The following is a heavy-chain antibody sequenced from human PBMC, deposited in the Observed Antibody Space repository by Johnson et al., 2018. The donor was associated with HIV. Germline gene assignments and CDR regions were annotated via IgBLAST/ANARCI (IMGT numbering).Heavy chain of an antibody. V-gene: IGHV3-30*02. CDR1: RFTFSSYG. Sequence: VQLVESGGGVVQPGGSLRLSCAASRFTFSSYGMHWVRQAPGKGLEWVAFIRYDGSNKYYADSVKGRFTISRDNSNNTLYLQMNSLRAEDTAVYYCARACRDGYTCDAFDIWGQGTLVTVSS. J-gene: IGHJ3*02. D-gene: IGHD5-24*01. CDR3: ARACRDGYTCDAFDI. CDR2: IRYDGSNK.